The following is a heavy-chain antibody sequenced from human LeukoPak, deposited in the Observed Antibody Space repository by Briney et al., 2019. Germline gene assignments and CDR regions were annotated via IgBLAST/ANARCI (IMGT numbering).Heavy chain of an antibody. D-gene: IGHD2-15*01. Sequence: ASVKVSCKASGYTFTSYGISWVRQAPGQGLEWMGWISAYNGNTNYAQKLQGRVTMTTDTSTSTAYMELRSLRSDDTAVYYCARDRYCSGGSRYGGIDYWGQGTLVTVSS. CDR3: ARDRYCSGGSRYGGIDY. V-gene: IGHV1-18*01. CDR2: ISAYNGNT. CDR1: GYTFTSYG. J-gene: IGHJ4*02.